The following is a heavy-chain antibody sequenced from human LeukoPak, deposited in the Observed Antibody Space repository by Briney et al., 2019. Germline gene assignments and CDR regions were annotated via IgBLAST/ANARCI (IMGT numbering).Heavy chain of an antibody. CDR1: GGTFSSYA. CDR2: IIPILGIA. V-gene: IGHV1-69*04. CDR3: ARDRDPYYYDSSGYLPDY. D-gene: IGHD3-22*01. Sequence: SVKVSCKASGGTFSSYAIIWVRQAPGQGLEWMGRIIPILGIANYAQKFQGRVTITADKSTSTAYMELSSLRSEDTAVYYCARDRDPYYYDSSGYLPDYWGQGTLVTVSS. J-gene: IGHJ4*02.